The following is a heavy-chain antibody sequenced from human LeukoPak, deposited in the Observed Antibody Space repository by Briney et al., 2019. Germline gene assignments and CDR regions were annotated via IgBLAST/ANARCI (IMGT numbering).Heavy chain of an antibody. Sequence: ASVKVSCKASGYTFTSYGISWVRQAPGQGLEWMGWISAYNGNTNYAQKLQGRVTMTTDTSTSTAYMELRSLRSDDTAVYYCARVSHTYDILTGYSPIAYWGQGTLVTVSS. CDR3: ARVSHTYDILTGYSPIAY. CDR1: GYTFTSYG. V-gene: IGHV1-18*01. D-gene: IGHD3-9*01. CDR2: ISAYNGNT. J-gene: IGHJ4*02.